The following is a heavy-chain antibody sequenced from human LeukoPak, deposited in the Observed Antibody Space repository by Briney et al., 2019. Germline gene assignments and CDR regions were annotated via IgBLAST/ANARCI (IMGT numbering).Heavy chain of an antibody. Sequence: GESLKISCKGSGYSFTSYWIGWVRQMPGKGLEWMGWMNPNSGNTGYAQKFQGRVTITRNTSISTAYMELSSLRSEDTAVYYCARGSRRFRAFDIWGQGTMVTVSS. CDR3: ARGSRRFRAFDI. D-gene: IGHD3-10*01. CDR2: MNPNSGNT. V-gene: IGHV1-8*03. J-gene: IGHJ3*02. CDR1: GYSFTSYW.